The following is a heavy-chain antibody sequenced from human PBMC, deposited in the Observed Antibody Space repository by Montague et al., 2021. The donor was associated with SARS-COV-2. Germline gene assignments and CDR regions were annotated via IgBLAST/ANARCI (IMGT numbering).Heavy chain of an antibody. CDR3: ARWDVVVVAATSWFDP. CDR1: GYSFTSYW. D-gene: IGHD2-15*01. Sequence: QPGAEVKKPGESLRISCKGSGYSFTSYWISWVRQMPGKGLEWMGRIDPSDSYTNYSPSFQGHVTISADKSISTAYLQWSSLKASDTAMYYCARWDVVVVAATSWFDPWGQGTLVTVSS. V-gene: IGHV5-10-1*01. CDR2: IDPSDSYT. J-gene: IGHJ5*02.